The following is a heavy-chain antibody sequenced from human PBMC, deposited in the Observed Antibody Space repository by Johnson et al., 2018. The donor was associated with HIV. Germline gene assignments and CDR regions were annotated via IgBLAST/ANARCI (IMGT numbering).Heavy chain of an antibody. J-gene: IGHJ3*02. CDR3: TTGDCSGGSCHAFDI. CDR1: GFTFSDVW. V-gene: IGHV3-15*01. Sequence: VQLVESGGGSVKPGDSLRLSCAASGFTFSDVWMTWVRQAPGRGLEWLGCIKTKTEGGTTDYAAPVKGRFTISRDDSINTVYLQMNSLKSEDMAVYYCTTGDCSGGSCHAFDIWGQGTMVTVSS. D-gene: IGHD2-15*01. CDR2: IKTKTEGGTT.